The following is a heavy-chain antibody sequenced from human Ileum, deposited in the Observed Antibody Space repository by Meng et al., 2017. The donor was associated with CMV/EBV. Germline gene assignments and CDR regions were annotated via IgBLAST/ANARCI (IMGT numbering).Heavy chain of an antibody. V-gene: IGHV3-23*01. CDR3: AKGASYNVGVDFVDH. D-gene: IGHD1-1*01. CDR1: GFTFGAYA. Sequence: GESLKISCAASGFTFGAYAMTWVRQAPGKGLEWVPTISGGGLSAHYADSVKGRFTMSKDISKNTLSLQMDRLRAEDTAIYYCAKGASYNVGVDFVDHWGQGTLVTVSS. J-gene: IGHJ4*01. CDR2: ISGGGLSA.